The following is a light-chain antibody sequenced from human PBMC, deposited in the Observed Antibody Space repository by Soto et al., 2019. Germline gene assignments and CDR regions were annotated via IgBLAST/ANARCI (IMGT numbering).Light chain of an antibody. J-gene: IGLJ2*01. CDR2: DVS. Sequence: QSALTQPRSVSGSPGPSVTISCTGTSSDVGGYNYVSWYQQHPGKAPKLMIYDVSKRPSGVPDRFSGSKSGNTASLTISGLQAEDEADYYCCSYAGSYTLVVFGGGTTLTVL. CDR1: SSDVGGYNY. V-gene: IGLV2-11*01. CDR3: CSYAGSYTLVV.